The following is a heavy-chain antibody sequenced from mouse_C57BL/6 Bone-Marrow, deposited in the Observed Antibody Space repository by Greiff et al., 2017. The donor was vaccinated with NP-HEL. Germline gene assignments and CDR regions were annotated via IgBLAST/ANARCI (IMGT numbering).Heavy chain of an antibody. CDR3: ARGYDSPAMDY. CDR2: ISYDGSN. D-gene: IGHD2-4*01. J-gene: IGHJ4*01. V-gene: IGHV3-6*01. CDR1: GYSITSGYY. Sequence: DVHLVESGPGLVKPSQSLSLTCSVTGYSITSGYYWNWIRQFPGNKLEWMGYISYDGSNNYNPSLKNRISITRDTSKNQFFLKLNSVTTEDTATYYCARGYDSPAMDYWGQGTSVTVSS.